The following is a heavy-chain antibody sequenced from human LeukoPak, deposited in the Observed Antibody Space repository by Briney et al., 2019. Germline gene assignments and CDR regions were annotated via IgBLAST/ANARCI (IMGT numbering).Heavy chain of an antibody. J-gene: IGHJ4*02. CDR3: AKVWRDDHISGSYRGLDH. V-gene: IGHV3-30*18. Sequence: GRSLRLSCAASGFSFDDYVMDWVRQAPGKGREWVAGISYDGNNKYYADSVKGRFTISRDNSKNTLYLQMNSLRVEDTAIYFCAKVWRDDHISGSYRGLDHWGQGTLVSVSS. CDR1: GFSFDDYV. CDR2: ISYDGNNK. D-gene: IGHD3-16*02.